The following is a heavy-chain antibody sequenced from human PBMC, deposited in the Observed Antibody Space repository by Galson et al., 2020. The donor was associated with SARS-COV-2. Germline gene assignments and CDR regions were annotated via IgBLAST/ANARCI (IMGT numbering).Heavy chain of an antibody. CDR3: ARSPPASTSGTSIYFDY. CDR2: LDTSSTYI. J-gene: IGHJ4*02. D-gene: IGHD3-10*01. Sequence: GESLKISCAASGFAFSSYTMNWVRQAPGKRLEWVASLDTSSTYIYYADSLKGRFTISRDNAENSLYLQMNSLRAEDTAVYYCARSPPASTSGTSIYFDYWGQGTQVTVSS. V-gene: IGHV3-21*01. CDR1: GFAFSSYT.